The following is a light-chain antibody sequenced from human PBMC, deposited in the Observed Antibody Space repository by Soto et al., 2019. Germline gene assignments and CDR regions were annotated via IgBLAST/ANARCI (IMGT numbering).Light chain of an antibody. V-gene: IGLV1-44*01. Sequence: QSVLTQPPSASGTPGQTITISCSGASCNIGRNTVNWYEHLPGTTPRLLIYGNNQRPSGVPDRFSGSKSGTSASLAISGLQSEDEGHYYCATWDDSLDVHVFGTGTKLTVL. CDR2: GNN. CDR1: SCNIGRNT. J-gene: IGLJ1*01. CDR3: ATWDDSLDVHV.